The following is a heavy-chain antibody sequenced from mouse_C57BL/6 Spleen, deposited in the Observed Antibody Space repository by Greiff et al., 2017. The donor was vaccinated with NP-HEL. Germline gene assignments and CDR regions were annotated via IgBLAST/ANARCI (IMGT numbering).Heavy chain of an antibody. J-gene: IGHJ1*03. CDR3: ARKGGYRYWYFDV. CDR2: IWSGGST. D-gene: IGHD2-2*01. Sequence: QVQLQQSGPGLVQPSQSLSITCTVSGFSLTSYGVHWVRQSPGKGLEWLGVIWSGGSTDYNAAFISRLSISKDNSKSQVFFKMNSLQADDTAIYYCARKGGYRYWYFDVWGTGTTVTVSS. CDR1: GFSLTSYG. V-gene: IGHV2-2*01.